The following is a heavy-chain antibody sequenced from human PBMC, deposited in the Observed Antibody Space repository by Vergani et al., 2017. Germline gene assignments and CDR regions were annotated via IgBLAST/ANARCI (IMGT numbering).Heavy chain of an antibody. CDR1: GGSISSSSYY. CDR3: AREVNWGLFS. D-gene: IGHD7-27*01. CDR2: IYYSGNT. J-gene: IGHJ5*02. V-gene: IGHV4-39*07. Sequence: QLQLQESGPGLVKPSETLSLTCTVSGGSISSSSYYWGWIRQPPGKGLEWIGSIYYSGNTYYNPSLRGRVTISVDTSKNQFSLKLSSVTAADTAVYYCAREVNWGLFSWGQGTLVTVSS.